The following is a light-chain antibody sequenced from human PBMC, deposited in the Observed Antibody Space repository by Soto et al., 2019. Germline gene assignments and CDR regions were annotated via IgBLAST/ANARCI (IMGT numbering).Light chain of an antibody. Sequence: EIVMTQCPATLSLSPGDKCTRSGKAIQPVTSKFLAWYQQKPGQPPRLLILGASNRATAIAHRFSGSGSGTDFSLPISSLQPEDFATYYCQQSYSTPPWTFGPGTKVDIK. CDR1: QPVTSKF. V-gene: IGKV3-20*01. J-gene: IGKJ1*01. CDR2: GAS. CDR3: QQSYSTPPWT.